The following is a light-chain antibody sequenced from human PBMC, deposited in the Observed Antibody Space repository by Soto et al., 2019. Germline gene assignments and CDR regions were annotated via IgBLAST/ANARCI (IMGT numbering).Light chain of an antibody. CDR2: SNN. V-gene: IGLV1-44*01. Sequence: QSVLTQPPSASWTPGQRVTISCSGSSSNIGSNTVNWYQQLPGTAPKLLIYSNNQRPSGVPDRFSGSESGTSASLAISGLQSEDEADYYCAAWDDSLNGQVVFGGGTKLTVL. J-gene: IGLJ2*01. CDR1: SSNIGSNT. CDR3: AAWDDSLNGQVV.